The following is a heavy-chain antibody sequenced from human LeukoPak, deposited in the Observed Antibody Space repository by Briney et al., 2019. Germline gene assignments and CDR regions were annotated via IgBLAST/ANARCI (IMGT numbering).Heavy chain of an antibody. D-gene: IGHD6-13*01. J-gene: IGHJ6*03. CDR1: GFTFSSYG. Sequence: GGSLRLSCAASGFTFSSYGMSWVRQAPGKGLEWVSAISGSGGSTYYADSVKGRFTISRDNSKNTLYLQMNSLRAEDTAVYYCARVVAGRGGKDYYYYYMDVWGKGTTVTVSS. V-gene: IGHV3-23*01. CDR3: ARVVAGRGGKDYYYYYMDV. CDR2: ISGSGGST.